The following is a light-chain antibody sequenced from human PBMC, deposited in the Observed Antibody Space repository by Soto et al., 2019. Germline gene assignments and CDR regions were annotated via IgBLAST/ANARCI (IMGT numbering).Light chain of an antibody. CDR2: KAS. CDR3: QQYYSYPWT. V-gene: IGKV1-5*03. J-gene: IGKJ1*01. CDR1: QTISSW. Sequence: DIQMTQSPSTLSGSVGDRVTITCRASQTISSWLAWYQQKPGKAPKLLIYKASTLKSGVPSRFRGSGSGTEFTLTISRLQPDDFETYYCQQYYSYPWTFGQGTKVDIK.